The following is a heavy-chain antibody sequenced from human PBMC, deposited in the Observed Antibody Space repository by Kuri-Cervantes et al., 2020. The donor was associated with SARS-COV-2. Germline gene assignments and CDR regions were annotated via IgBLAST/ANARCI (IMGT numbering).Heavy chain of an antibody. J-gene: IGHJ6*02. CDR1: GFTFSSYA. V-gene: IGHV3-23*01. CDR3: ARGAYYYYGMDV. CDR2: ASGSGATT. Sequence: GESLKISCAASGFTFSSYAMSWVRQAPGKGLEWVSVASGSGATTYYADSLKGRFTISRDNSKNTLYLQMNSLRAEDTAVYYCARGAYYYYGMDVWGQGTTVTVSS.